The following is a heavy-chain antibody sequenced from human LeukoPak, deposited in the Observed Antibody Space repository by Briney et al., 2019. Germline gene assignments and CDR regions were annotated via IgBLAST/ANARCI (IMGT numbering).Heavy chain of an antibody. CDR3: ARDLITVTKGFDI. Sequence: SETLSLTCAVSTDSFSSHYWSWVRQPPGKGLEWIGYISYIGSSNYNPSLKSRVTISIDTSKNQFSLRLRSVTAADTAVYYCARDLITVTKGFDIWGQGTMVSVSS. J-gene: IGHJ3*02. CDR2: ISYIGSS. CDR1: TDSFSSHY. D-gene: IGHD4-17*01. V-gene: IGHV4-59*11.